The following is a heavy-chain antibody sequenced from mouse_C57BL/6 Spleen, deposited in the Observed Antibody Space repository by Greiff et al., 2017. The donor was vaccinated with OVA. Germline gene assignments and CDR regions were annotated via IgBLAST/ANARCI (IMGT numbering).Heavy chain of an antibody. CDR2: IWSDGST. J-gene: IGHJ4*01. D-gene: IGHD1-1*01. Sequence: QVQLKQSGPGLVAPSQSLSITCTVSGFSLTSYGVHWVRQPPGKGLEWLVVIWSDGSTTYNSAIKSRLSISKDNTKSQVFLKMNSLQTDDTAMYYSDRHSDYGSKAMDYWGQGTSVTVSS. CDR1: GFSLTSYG. V-gene: IGHV2-6-1*01. CDR3: DRHSDYGSKAMDY.